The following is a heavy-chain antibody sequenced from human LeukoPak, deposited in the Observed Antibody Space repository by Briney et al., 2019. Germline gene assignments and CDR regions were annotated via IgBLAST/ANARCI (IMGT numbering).Heavy chain of an antibody. V-gene: IGHV1-69*04. Sequence: ASVKLSCKASGGTFSSYAISWVRQAPGQGLEWMGRIIPILGIANYAQKFQGRVTITADKSTSTAYMELSSLRSEDTAVYYCVVSLLGYYSGMDVWGQRTTVTDSS. D-gene: IGHD3-16*02. CDR2: IIPILGIA. J-gene: IGHJ6*02. CDR1: GGTFSSYA. CDR3: VVSLLGYYSGMDV.